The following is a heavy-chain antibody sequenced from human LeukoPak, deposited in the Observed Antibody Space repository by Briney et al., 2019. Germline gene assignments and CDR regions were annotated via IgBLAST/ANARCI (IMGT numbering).Heavy chain of an antibody. J-gene: IGHJ4*02. CDR1: GFTVSSNY. Sequence: GGSLRLSCAASGFTVSSNYMSWVRQAPGKGLEWVSVLYSGGATHYADSVKGRFTISRDNSKNTLYLQMNSLRAEDTAVYYCAKGAIGGQPEPFDYWGQGTLVTVSS. CDR3: AKGAIGGQPEPFDY. V-gene: IGHV3-53*01. CDR2: LYSGGAT. D-gene: IGHD3-22*01.